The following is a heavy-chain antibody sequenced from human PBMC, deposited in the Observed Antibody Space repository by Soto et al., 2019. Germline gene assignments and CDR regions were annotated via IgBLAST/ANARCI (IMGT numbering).Heavy chain of an antibody. J-gene: IGHJ6*03. CDR1: GFTFSSYS. V-gene: IGHV3-21*01. CDR3: ARDGGYGDPRYYYYYMDV. CDR2: ISSSSSYI. D-gene: IGHD4-17*01. Sequence: PGGSLRLSCAASGFTFSSYSMNWVRQAPGKGLEWVSSISSSSSYIYYADSVKGRFTISRDNAKNSLYLQMNSLRAEDTAVYYCARDGGYGDPRYYYYYMDVWGKGTTVTVSS.